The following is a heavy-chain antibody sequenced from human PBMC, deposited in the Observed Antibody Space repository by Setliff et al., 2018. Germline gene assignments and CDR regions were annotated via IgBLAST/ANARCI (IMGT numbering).Heavy chain of an antibody. CDR2: INHTGST. CDR1: GGSFSGYY. V-gene: IGHV4-34*01. J-gene: IGHJ4*02. Sequence: SETLSLTCAVYGGSFSGYYWSWIRQPPGKGLEWIGEINHTGSTNYSPSLKSRVTISVDTSKNQFSLKLSSVTAADTAVYYCTSGPNLYGDLDSWGLGTLVTVSS. CDR3: TSGPNLYGDLDS. D-gene: IGHD4-17*01.